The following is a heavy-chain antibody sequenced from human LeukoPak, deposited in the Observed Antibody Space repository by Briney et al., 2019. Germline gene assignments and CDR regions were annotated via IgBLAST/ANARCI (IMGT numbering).Heavy chain of an antibody. V-gene: IGHV4-39*01. J-gene: IGHJ4*02. Sequence: SETLSLTCTVSGGSISSSSYYWGWIRQPPGKGLEWIGSIYYSGSTYYNPSLKSRVTISVDTSKNQFSLKLSSVTAADTAVYYCARWYNGSLDYWGQGTLVTVSS. CDR1: GGSISSSSYY. D-gene: IGHD1-26*01. CDR3: ARWYNGSLDY. CDR2: IYYSGST.